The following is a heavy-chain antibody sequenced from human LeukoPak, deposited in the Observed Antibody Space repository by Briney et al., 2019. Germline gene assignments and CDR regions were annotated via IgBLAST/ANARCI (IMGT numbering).Heavy chain of an antibody. D-gene: IGHD2-2*02. V-gene: IGHV1-69*13. CDR3: ARDRPGRYCSTISCYSASPFDP. CDR1: GGTVSWYP. J-gene: IGHJ5*02. CDR2: LIPIFGTA. Sequence: GASVKVSCKASGGTVSWYPISWVRQAPGQGLEWMGGLIPIFGTANYAQKLQGRVTITADESTSTAYMELSSLRSEDTAVYYCARDRPGRYCSTISCYSASPFDPWGQGTLVTVSS.